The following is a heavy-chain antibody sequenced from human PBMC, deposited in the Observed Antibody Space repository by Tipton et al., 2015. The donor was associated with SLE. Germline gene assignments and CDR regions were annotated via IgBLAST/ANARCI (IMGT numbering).Heavy chain of an antibody. J-gene: IGHJ6*02. CDR3: ARHLWSGHYIYHGTDV. V-gene: IGHV5-51*01. D-gene: IGHD3-3*01. CDR2: IYPDDSDT. CDR1: GYNFPTFW. Sequence: VQLVQSGAGVKKPGESLRLSCKGSGYNFPTFWIAWVRHMPGKGLEWMGIIYPDDSDTRYSPAFQGLLSMSADKSINTAYLQWTSLKASDNAMYFCARHLWSGHYIYHGTDVWGQGTTVTVSS.